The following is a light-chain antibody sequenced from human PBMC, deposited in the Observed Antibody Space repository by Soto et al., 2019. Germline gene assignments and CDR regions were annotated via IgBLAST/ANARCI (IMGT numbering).Light chain of an antibody. J-gene: IGKJ1*01. CDR1: QSVSSSY. Sequence: EIVLTQSPGTLSLSPGDRATLSCRASQSVSSSYLAWYQQKPGQDPRLLIYGASSRATGIPDRFSGSGSGTDFTLTISRLEPEDCAVYYCQQYGSSPWTVGQGTTVEIK. CDR2: GAS. V-gene: IGKV3-20*01. CDR3: QQYGSSPWT.